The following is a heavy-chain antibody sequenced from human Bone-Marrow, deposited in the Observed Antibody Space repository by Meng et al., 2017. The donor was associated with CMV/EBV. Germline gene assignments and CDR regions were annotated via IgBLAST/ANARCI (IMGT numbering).Heavy chain of an antibody. Sequence: YMSWVRQAPGKGLEWIGYIYYSGSTYYNPSLKSRVTISVDTSKNQFSLKLSSVTAADTAVYYCARGGQLEQIDYWGQGTLVTVSS. J-gene: IGHJ4*02. CDR1: Y. CDR3: ARGGQLEQIDY. V-gene: IGHV4-30-4*08. CDR2: IYYSGST. D-gene: IGHD1/OR15-1a*01.